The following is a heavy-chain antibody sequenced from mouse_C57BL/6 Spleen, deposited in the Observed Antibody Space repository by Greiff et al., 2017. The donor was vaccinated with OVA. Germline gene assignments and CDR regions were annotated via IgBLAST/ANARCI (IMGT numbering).Heavy chain of an antibody. Sequence: QVHVKQPGAELVKPGASVKVSCKASGYTFTSYWMHWGDERRGQGFEWFGRIHQSYRDTNYNKKFKGKATLTVDKSSSTAYMQLSSLTSEDAAVYYCAIEGYSFDYWGQGTTLTVSS. CDR3: AIEGYSFDY. CDR2: IHQSYRDT. CDR1: GYTFTSYW. J-gene: IGHJ2*01. V-gene: IGHV1-74*01.